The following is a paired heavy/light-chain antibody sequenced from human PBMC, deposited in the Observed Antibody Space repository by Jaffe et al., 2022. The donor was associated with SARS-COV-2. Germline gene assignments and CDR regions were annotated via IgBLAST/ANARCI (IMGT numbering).Heavy chain of an antibody. CDR3: ARVTGYSGAFLSVQYFDY. V-gene: IGHV7-4-1*02. CDR1: GYTFTSYT. J-gene: IGHJ4*02. D-gene: IGHD6-19*01. CDR2: IDTNTGNP. Sequence: QVQLVQSGSELKKPGASVKVSCKAAGYTFTSYTMIWVRQAPGQGLEWMGWIDTNTGNPTYAQGFKARFVFSLDTSVSTAYLQISSLKAEDTAVYYCARVTGYSGAFLSVQYFDYWGQGTLVTVSS.
Light chain of an antibody. CDR3: NSRDTSGHWNWV. V-gene: IGLV3-19*01. CDR1: SLRNYY. Sequence: SSELTQDPAVSVALGQTVRITCQGDSLRNYYTNWYQQKSGQAPVLVIYDNNNRPSGIPDRFSGSSSGNTASLTITGAQAEDEADYYCNSRDTSGHWNWVFGGGAKLTVL. CDR2: DNN. J-gene: IGLJ3*02.